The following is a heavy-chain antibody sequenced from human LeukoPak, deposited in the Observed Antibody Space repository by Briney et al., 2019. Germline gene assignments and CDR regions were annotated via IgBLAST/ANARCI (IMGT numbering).Heavy chain of an antibody. CDR1: GYSISSGYY. CDR2: IYHSGST. D-gene: IGHD2-2*02. J-gene: IGHJ4*02. V-gene: IGHV4-38-2*02. Sequence: SETLSLTCTVSGYSISSGYYWGWIRQPPGKGLEWIGSIYHSGSTYYNPSLKSRVTISVDTSKNQFSLKLSSVTAADTAVYYXARVLYDSYFDYWGQGTLVTVSS. CDR3: ARVLYDSYFDY.